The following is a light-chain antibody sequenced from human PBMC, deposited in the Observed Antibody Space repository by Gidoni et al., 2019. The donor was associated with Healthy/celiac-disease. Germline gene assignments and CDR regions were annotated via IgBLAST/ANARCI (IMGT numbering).Light chain of an antibody. J-gene: IGKJ1*01. CDR2: KAS. Sequence: DLQMTQSPPTLSAFVGDRVTITCRASQSISSWLAWYQQKPGKAPNLLISKASTLESGVPSRFSGSGAGTEFALTISSLQPDDFATYYCKQYSSYSWTFGQGTKVEIK. CDR3: KQYSSYSWT. V-gene: IGKV1-5*03. CDR1: QSISSW.